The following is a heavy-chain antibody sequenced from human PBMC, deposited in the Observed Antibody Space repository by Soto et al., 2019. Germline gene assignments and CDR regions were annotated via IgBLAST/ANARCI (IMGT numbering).Heavy chain of an antibody. D-gene: IGHD6-6*01. V-gene: IGHV1-2*02. Sequence: ASVKVSCKASGYTFTGYYMHWVRQAPGQGLEWMGWINPNSGGTNYAQKFQGRVTMTRDTSISTAYMELSRLRSDDTAVYYCARDRSRIAARPGRWFDPWGQGTLVTVSS. CDR1: GYTFTGYY. CDR3: ARDRSRIAARPGRWFDP. J-gene: IGHJ5*02. CDR2: INPNSGGT.